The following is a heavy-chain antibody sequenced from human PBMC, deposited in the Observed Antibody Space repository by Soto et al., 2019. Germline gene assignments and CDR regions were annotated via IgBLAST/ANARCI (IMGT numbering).Heavy chain of an antibody. CDR3: ARGGGTTILGVRGSYGMDV. CDR2: INAGNGNT. J-gene: IGHJ6*04. V-gene: IGHV1-3*01. CDR1: GYTFTNYA. Sequence: ASVKVSCKASGYTFTNYAIHWVRQAPGQRLEWMGWINAGNGNTKFSQKLQARVTITRDTSASTVYMELSSLRSEDTAVYYCARGGGTTILGVRGSYGMDVWGRGTTVTVSS. D-gene: IGHD3-3*01.